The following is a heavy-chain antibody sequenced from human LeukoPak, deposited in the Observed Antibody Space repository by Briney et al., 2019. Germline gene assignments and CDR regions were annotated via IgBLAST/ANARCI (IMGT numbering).Heavy chain of an antibody. CDR3: ARGSGYGSGNWFDP. V-gene: IGHV4-30-2*01. Sequence: SQTLSLTCAVSGGSISGGGYSWSWIRQPPEKGLEWIGYIYHSGSTYYNPSLKSRVTISVDRSKNQFSLKLSSVTAADTAVYYCARGSGYGSGNWFDPWGQGTLVTVSS. J-gene: IGHJ5*02. CDR2: IYHSGST. D-gene: IGHD3-10*01. CDR1: GGSISGGGYS.